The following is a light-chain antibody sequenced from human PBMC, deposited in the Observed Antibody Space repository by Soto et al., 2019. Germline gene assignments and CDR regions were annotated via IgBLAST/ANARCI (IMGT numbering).Light chain of an antibody. CDR1: QGISSY. CDR3: QQYNSAPGT. CDR2: AAS. Sequence: AIRMTQSPSSLSASTGDRVTITCRASQGISSYLAWYQQKPGKAPKLLIYAASTLQSGVPSRFSGSGSGTDFTLTISCLQSEDFATYYCQQYNSAPGTFGQGTKVDIK. V-gene: IGKV1-8*01. J-gene: IGKJ1*01.